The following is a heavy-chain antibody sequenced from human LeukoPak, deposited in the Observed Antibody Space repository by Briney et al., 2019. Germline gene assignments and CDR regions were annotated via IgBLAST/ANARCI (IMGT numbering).Heavy chain of an antibody. D-gene: IGHD2-15*01. CDR3: ARGGTPYYNWFDP. CDR1: GSRFTSYW. Sequence: LGESLKIPCQGSGSRFTSYWIGWARQMPGKGLEWMGIIYPGDSDTRYSPSFQGQVTISADKSISTAYLQWSSLKASDTAMYYCARGGTPYYNWFDPWGQGTLVTVSS. CDR2: IYPGDSDT. J-gene: IGHJ5*02. V-gene: IGHV5-51*01.